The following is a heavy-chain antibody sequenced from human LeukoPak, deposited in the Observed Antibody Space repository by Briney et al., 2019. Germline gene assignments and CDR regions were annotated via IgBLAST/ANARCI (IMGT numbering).Heavy chain of an antibody. CDR1: GYTFTDYY. J-gene: IGHJ5*01. V-gene: IGHV1-2*02. D-gene: IGHD2-2*01. Sequence: ASVKVSCKTSGYTFTDYYVHWVRQAPGQGLEWMGWVNPCSGGTNFAQRFQDRVTMTRDTSISTAYMELSRLISDDTAVYYCARAQYASGWYVSWGQGTLVTVSS. CDR3: ARAQYASGWYVS. CDR2: VNPCSGGT.